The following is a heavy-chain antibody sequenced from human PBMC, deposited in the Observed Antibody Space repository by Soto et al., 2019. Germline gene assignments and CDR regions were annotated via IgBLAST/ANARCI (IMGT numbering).Heavy chain of an antibody. D-gene: IGHD5-12*01. Sequence: QVLLVESGGGLVKPGGSLRLSCAASGFTFSDYYMNWIRQAPGKGLEWVSSIISSDSTIYYADSVKGRFPISRDNANSSLFLQMNSLRAEDTAVYYCARGSYSGYGLDYYYHYMDVWGKGTTVTVSS. J-gene: IGHJ6*03. V-gene: IGHV3-11*01. CDR3: ARGSYSGYGLDYYYHYMDV. CDR1: GFTFSDYY. CDR2: IISSDSTI.